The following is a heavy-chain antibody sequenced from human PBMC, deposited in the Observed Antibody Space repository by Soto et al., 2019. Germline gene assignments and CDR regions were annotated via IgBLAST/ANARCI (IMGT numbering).Heavy chain of an antibody. J-gene: IGHJ4*02. D-gene: IGHD2-8*01. Sequence: SETLSLTCTASGGSISSYYWSWIRQPAGKGLEWIGRIYTTGNTNSNPSVNYNPSLKSRVTMSVDSSKNQFSLNLNSVTAADTAVYYCARSVSSWCIFDCWGQGTLVTVSS. V-gene: IGHV4-4*07. CDR2: IYTTGNT. CDR3: ARSVSSWCIFDC. CDR1: GGSISSYY.